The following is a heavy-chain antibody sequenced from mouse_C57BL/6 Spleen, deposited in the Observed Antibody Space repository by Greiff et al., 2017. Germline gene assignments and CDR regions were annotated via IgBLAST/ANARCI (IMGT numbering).Heavy chain of an antibody. Sequence: EVQLQQSGAELVRPGASVKLSCTASGFNIKDDYMHWVKQRPEQGLEWIGWIDPENGDTEYASKFQGKATITADPSSNTAYLQLSSLTSEDTAVYYCTTRDYYAMDYWGQGTSVTVSS. V-gene: IGHV14-4*01. D-gene: IGHD3-1*01. CDR2: IDPENGDT. CDR1: GFNIKDDY. J-gene: IGHJ4*01. CDR3: TTRDYYAMDY.